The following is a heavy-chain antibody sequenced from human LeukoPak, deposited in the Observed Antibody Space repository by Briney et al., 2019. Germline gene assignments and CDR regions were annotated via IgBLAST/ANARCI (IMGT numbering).Heavy chain of an antibody. CDR3: ARSYHDILTGYRNAEYFQH. CDR1: GFTFSSYA. Sequence: PGGSLRLSCAASGFTFSSYAMSWVRQAPGKGLEWVSYITSSGSTIYYADSVKGRFTISRDNAKNSLYLQMNSLRAEDTAVYYCARSYHDILTGYRNAEYFQHWGQGTLVTVSS. V-gene: IGHV3-48*03. CDR2: ITSSGSTI. D-gene: IGHD3-9*01. J-gene: IGHJ1*01.